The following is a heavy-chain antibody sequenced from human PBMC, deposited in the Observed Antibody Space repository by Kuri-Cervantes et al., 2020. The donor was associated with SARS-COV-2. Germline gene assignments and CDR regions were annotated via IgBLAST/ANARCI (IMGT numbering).Heavy chain of an antibody. CDR2: ISSSSSYI. CDR1: GFTFSSYS. J-gene: IGHJ4*02. Sequence: GGSLRLSCAASGFTFSSYSMNWVRQAPGKGLEWVSSISSSSSYIYYADSVKGRFTISRDNAKNSLYLQVSSLRAEDTAVYYCARDLRLGKSLDYWGQGTLVTVSS. CDR3: ARDLRLGKSLDY. V-gene: IGHV3-21*01. D-gene: IGHD7-27*01.